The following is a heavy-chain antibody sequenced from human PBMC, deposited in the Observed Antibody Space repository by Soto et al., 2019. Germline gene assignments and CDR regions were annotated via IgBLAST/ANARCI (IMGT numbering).Heavy chain of an antibody. Sequence: GGSLRLSCAASGFTFSSYGMHWVRQAPGKGLEWVAVISYDGSNKYYADSVKGRFAISRDNSKNTLYLQMNSLRAEDTAVYYCAKELGYCTNGVCYSYYYYGMDVWGQGTTVTVSS. V-gene: IGHV3-30*18. CDR2: ISYDGSNK. CDR3: AKELGYCTNGVCYSYYYYGMDV. D-gene: IGHD2-8*01. CDR1: GFTFSSYG. J-gene: IGHJ6*02.